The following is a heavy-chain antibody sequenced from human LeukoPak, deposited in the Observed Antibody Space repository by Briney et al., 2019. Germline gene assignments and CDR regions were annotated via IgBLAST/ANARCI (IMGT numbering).Heavy chain of an antibody. CDR3: AKNYHDNTAYFSWAFDV. V-gene: IGHV3-23*01. J-gene: IGHJ3*01. CDR1: GFTLRIYA. Sequence: GGSLRLSCAPSGFTLRIYAMTWVRQAPGKGLEWVSAIGASGATFYADSVRGRFTISRDNSRNTLHLQMNSLRTEDTAVYYCAKNYHDNTAYFSWAFDVWGQGTMVTISS. D-gene: IGHD3-22*01. CDR2: IGASGAT.